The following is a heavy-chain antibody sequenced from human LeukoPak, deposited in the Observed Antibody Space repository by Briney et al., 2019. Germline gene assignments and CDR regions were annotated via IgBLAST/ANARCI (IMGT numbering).Heavy chain of an antibody. V-gene: IGHV4-34*01. D-gene: IGHD1-26*01. CDR2: INHSGST. CDR1: DESFSGYY. J-gene: IGHJ5*02. Sequence: SETLSLTCAVYDESFSGYYWSWIRQLPGKGLEWIGEINHSGSTNYNPSLKSRVTISVDTSKNQFSLKLSSVTAADTAVYYCARHMRGGSPLKNWFDPWGQGTLVTVSS. CDR3: ARHMRGGSPLKNWFDP.